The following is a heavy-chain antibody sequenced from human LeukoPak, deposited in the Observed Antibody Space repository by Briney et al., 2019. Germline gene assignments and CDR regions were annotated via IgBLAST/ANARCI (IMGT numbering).Heavy chain of an antibody. D-gene: IGHD3-9*01. CDR3: VRGASELGRYNVFTTYYYDYFDY. CDR2: IDPSDSYT. J-gene: IGHJ4*02. Sequence: GESLRISCKGSGYSFTSYWISWVRQMPGKGLEWMGRIDPSDSYTNYSPSFQGHVTISGDKSISTAYLQWSSLKASDTAMYYCVRGASELGRYNVFTTYYYDYFDYWGQGTLVTVSS. V-gene: IGHV5-10-1*01. CDR1: GYSFTSYW.